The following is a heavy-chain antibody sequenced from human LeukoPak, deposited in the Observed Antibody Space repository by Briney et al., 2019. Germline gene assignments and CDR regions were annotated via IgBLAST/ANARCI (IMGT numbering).Heavy chain of an antibody. CDR3: ARDRAAAGFFDY. CDR2: ISSSSSYI. V-gene: IGHV3-21*01. J-gene: IGHJ4*02. CDR1: GFTFSSYS. D-gene: IGHD6-13*01. Sequence: GGSLRLSCAASGFTFSSYSMNWVRQAPGKGLEWVSSISSSSSYIYYADSVKGRFTISRDNAKNSLYLQMNSLRAEDTAVYYCARDRAAAGFFDYWGQGTLVTVSS.